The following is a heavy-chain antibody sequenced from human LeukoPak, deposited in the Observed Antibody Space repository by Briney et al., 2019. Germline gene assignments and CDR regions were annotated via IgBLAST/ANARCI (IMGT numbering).Heavy chain of an antibody. CDR1: GFTFSSYS. J-gene: IGHJ3*02. CDR2: ISSSSSTI. V-gene: IGHV3-48*01. CDR3: AKQESRGSWPFDI. D-gene: IGHD3-22*01. Sequence: GGSLRLSCAASGFTFSSYSMNWVRQAPGKGLEWVSYISSSSSTIYYADSVKGRFTISRDNAKNSLYLQMNSLRAEDTAVYYCAKQESRGSWPFDIWGQGTMVTVSS.